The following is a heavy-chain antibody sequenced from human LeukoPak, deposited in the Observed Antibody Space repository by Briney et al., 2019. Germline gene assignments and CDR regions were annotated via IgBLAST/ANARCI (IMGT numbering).Heavy chain of an antibody. CDR1: GGSFSGYY. Sequence: SETLSLTCAVYGGSFSGYYWSWIRQPPGKGLEWIGEINHSGSTNYNPSLKSRVTISVDTSKNQFSLKLSSVTAADTAVYYCARRVISLQNWFDPWGQGTLVTVSS. J-gene: IGHJ5*02. V-gene: IGHV4-34*01. CDR2: INHSGST. CDR3: ARRVISLQNWFDP. D-gene: IGHD3-10*01.